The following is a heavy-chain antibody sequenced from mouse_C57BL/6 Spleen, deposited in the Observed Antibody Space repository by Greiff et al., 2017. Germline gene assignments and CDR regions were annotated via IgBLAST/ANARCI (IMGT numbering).Heavy chain of an antibody. V-gene: IGHV5-6*02. Sequence: EVMLVESGGDLVKPGGSLKLSCAASGFTFSSYGMSWVRQTPDKRLEWVATISSGGSYTYYPDSVKGRFTISRDNAKNTLYLQMSSLKSEDTAMYYCARHDYDGTGFAYWGQGTLVTVSA. J-gene: IGHJ3*01. CDR1: GFTFSSYG. CDR3: ARHDYDGTGFAY. D-gene: IGHD2-4*01. CDR2: ISSGGSYT.